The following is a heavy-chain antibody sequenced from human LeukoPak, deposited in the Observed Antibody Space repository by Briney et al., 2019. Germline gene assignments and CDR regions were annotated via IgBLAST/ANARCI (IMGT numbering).Heavy chain of an antibody. CDR3: VAGWVTAATDAFDI. CDR1: GFTFTISA. J-gene: IGHJ3*02. D-gene: IGHD2-2*01. CDR2: IVVGSGNT. V-gene: IGHV1-58*01. Sequence: GASVKVSSKASGFTFTISAVQWVRQARGQRLEWIGWIVVGSGNTNYAQKFQERVTITRDMSTSTAYMELSSLRSEDTAVYYCVAGWVTAATDAFDIWGQGTMVTVSS.